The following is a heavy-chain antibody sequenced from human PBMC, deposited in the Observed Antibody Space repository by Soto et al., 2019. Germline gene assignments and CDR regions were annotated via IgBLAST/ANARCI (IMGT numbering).Heavy chain of an antibody. CDR1: GGSISSGDYY. Sequence: SETLSLTCTVSGGSISSGDYYWSWIRQPPGKGLEWIGYIYYSGSTYYNPSLKSRVTISVDTSKNQFSLKLSSVTAADTAVYYCARGHSFFWSGYYNRFNWFDPWGQGTLVTVSS. CDR3: ARGHSFFWSGYYNRFNWFDP. V-gene: IGHV4-30-4*01. D-gene: IGHD3-3*01. J-gene: IGHJ5*02. CDR2: IYYSGST.